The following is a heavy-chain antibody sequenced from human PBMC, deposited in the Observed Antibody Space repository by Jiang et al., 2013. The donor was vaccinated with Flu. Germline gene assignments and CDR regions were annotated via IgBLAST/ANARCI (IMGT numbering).Heavy chain of an antibody. CDR1: GYTFTSYA. CDR3: ARVGFGSSGYRDLDY. Sequence: GAEVKKPGASVKVSCKASGYTFTSYAMHWVRQAPGQRLEWMGWINAGNGNTKYSQKFQGRVTITRDTSASTAYMELSSLRSEDTAVYYCARVGFGSSGYRDLDYWGQGTLVTVSS. J-gene: IGHJ4*02. V-gene: IGHV1-3*01. D-gene: IGHD5-12*01. CDR2: INAGNGNT.